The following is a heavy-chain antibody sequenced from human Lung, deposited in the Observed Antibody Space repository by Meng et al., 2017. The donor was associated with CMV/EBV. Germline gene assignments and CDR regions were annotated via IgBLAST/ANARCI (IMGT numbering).Heavy chain of an antibody. D-gene: IGHD6-13*01. CDR3: ATVISSYSSTWEYNLYYAYYGMDD. CDR1: GFSFSIYG. J-gene: IGHJ6*02. V-gene: IGHV3-30-3*01. Sequence: GGSLRLXCEASGFSFSIYGMHWVRQAPGKGLEWVALISNDGSNEYYADSVEGRFTISRDNSKNTLYLQMNSLRTEDTAVYYCATVISSYSSTWEYNLYYAYYGMDDXGQGXTVTVSS. CDR2: ISNDGSNE.